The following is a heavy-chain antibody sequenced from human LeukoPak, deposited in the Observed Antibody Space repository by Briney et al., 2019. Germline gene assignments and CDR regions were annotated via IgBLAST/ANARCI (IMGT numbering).Heavy chain of an antibody. CDR1: GGSFSGYY. CDR2: INHSGST. V-gene: IGHV4-34*01. D-gene: IGHD3-3*01. J-gene: IGHJ4*02. CDR3: ARGLVGYDFWSGYFGTTSDY. Sequence: SETLSLTCAVYGGSFSGYYWSWIRQPPGKGLEWIGEINHSGSTNYNPSLKSRVTISVDTSKNQFSLKLSSVTAADTAVYYCARGLVGYDFWSGYFGTTSDYWGQGTLVTVSS.